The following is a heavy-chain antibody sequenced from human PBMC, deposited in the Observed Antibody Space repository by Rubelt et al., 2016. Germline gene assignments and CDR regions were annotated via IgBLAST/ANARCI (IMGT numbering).Heavy chain of an antibody. CDR3: ANSMNWGADY. V-gene: IGHV4-34*01. Sequence: QVQLQQWGAGLLKPSETLSLTCAVYGGSFSGYYWSWIRQPPGKGLEWIGEINHSGSTYYNPSLKSRVTISVDTSKNQFSRSLSVVTAADTAVYYCANSMNWGADYWGQGTLVTVPS. CDR2: INHSGST. D-gene: IGHD7-27*01. J-gene: IGHJ4*02. CDR1: GGSFSGYY.